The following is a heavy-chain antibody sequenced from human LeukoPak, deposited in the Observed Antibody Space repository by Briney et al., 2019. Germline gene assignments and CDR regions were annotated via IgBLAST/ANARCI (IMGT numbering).Heavy chain of an antibody. CDR1: GYGFTNYW. CDR3: ARRGIPDWFDP. D-gene: IGHD3-16*01. J-gene: IGHJ5*02. Sequence: GESLKISCKGSGYGFTNYWITWVRQMPGKGLEWMGRIDPSDSYTNYSPSFQGHVTISADKSISTAYLQWSSLKASDTAMYYCARRGIPDWFDPWGQGTLVTVSS. CDR2: IDPSDSYT. V-gene: IGHV5-10-1*01.